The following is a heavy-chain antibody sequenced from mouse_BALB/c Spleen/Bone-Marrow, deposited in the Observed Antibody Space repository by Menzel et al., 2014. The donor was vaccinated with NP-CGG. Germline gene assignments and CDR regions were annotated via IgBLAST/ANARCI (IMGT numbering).Heavy chain of an antibody. CDR3: ARGLSYYYGTSYSFDY. J-gene: IGHJ2*01. Sequence: VQLVESGAELVRPGVSVKISCKGSGYTFTDYAMHWVKQSHAKSLEWIAIISSSYGDATYNQKFKGKATMTVDKSSNTAYKELARLTSEDSAIYYCARGLSYYYGTSYSFDYWGQGTTLTVSS. V-gene: IGHV1S137*01. D-gene: IGHD1-1*01. CDR2: ISSSYGDA. CDR1: GYTFTDYA.